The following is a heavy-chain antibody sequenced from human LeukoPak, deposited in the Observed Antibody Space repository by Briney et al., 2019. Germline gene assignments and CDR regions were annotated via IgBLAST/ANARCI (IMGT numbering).Heavy chain of an antibody. CDR2: IYYSGST. Sequence: SETLSLTCTVSGGSISSGGYYWSWIRQHPGKGLEWIGYIYYSGSTYYNPSLKSRVTISVDTSKNQFSLKLSSVTAADTAVYYCARVNRLSITIPNWGQGTLVTVSS. CDR3: ARVNRLSITIPN. CDR1: GGSISSGGYY. D-gene: IGHD3-10*01. V-gene: IGHV4-31*03. J-gene: IGHJ4*02.